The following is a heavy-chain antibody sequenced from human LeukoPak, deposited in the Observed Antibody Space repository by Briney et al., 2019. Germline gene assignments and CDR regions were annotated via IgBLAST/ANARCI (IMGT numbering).Heavy chain of an antibody. D-gene: IGHD3-10*01. CDR3: ARERVIGFVDY. CDR2: IHPSSGSA. J-gene: IGHJ4*02. Sequence: GASVKVSCKASGYTFTTYYIHWVRQAPGQGLEWMGIIHPSSGSAASAQKFQGRLTMTRDTTTSTVYMELSSLTSEDTAVYYCARERVIGFVDYWGQGTLVTVSS. V-gene: IGHV1-46*01. CDR1: GYTFTTYY.